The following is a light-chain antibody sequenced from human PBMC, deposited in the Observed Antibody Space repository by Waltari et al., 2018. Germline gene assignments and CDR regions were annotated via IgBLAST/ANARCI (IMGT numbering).Light chain of an antibody. CDR3: QQRYNWPLT. Sequence: EIVLTQSPATLSLSPGERATLSCRASQSINSYLAWYQQKPGQAPRLRIYDASNRATGVPARFSGSGSGSDFTLTISSLDPEDFAVYYCQQRYNWPLTFGQGTRLEIK. CDR2: DAS. V-gene: IGKV3-11*01. J-gene: IGKJ5*01. CDR1: QSINSY.